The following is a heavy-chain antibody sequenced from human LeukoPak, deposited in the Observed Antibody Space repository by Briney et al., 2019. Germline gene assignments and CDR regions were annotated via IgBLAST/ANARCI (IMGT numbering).Heavy chain of an antibody. V-gene: IGHV3-48*04. CDR2: IRSSSSTI. Sequence: PGGSLRLSCAASGFTFSSYSMNWVRQAPGKGLEWVSYIRSSSSTIYYADSVKGRFTISRDNAKNSLYLQMNSLRAEDTAVYYCARGSGVIAAASSFYFDYWGQGTLVTVSS. D-gene: IGHD6-13*01. CDR3: ARGSGVIAAASSFYFDY. CDR1: GFTFSSYS. J-gene: IGHJ4*02.